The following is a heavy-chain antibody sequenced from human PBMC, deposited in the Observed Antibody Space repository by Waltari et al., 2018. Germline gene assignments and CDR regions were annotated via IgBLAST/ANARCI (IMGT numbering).Heavy chain of an antibody. D-gene: IGHD3-3*01. CDR2: IKEDGSEK. CDR3: ATQSWSNFEY. J-gene: IGHJ4*02. CDR1: EFTFAYYW. V-gene: IGHV3-7*01. Sequence: EVQLVESGGGLVQPGGSLRLSCAASEFTFAYYWVTWVRQAPGKGLEWVANIKEDGSEKYDVASVKGRFTISRDNAKNSLYLQMSSLRVEDTAVYYCATQSWSNFEYWGQGTLVTVSS.